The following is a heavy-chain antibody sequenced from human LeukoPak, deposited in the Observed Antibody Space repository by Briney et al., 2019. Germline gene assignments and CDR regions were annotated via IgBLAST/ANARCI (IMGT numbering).Heavy chain of an antibody. D-gene: IGHD7-27*01. CDR2: IKQDGSET. V-gene: IGHV3-7*05. CDR3: ARFSGLGSNWGRDY. CDR1: GFTFSSYW. J-gene: IGHJ4*02. Sequence: QPGGSLRLSCAASGFTFSSYWMCWVRQIPGKGLEWVANIKQDGSETHYVDSVKGRFTISRDNSKTSLFLQMNSLRAEDTAVYYCARFSGLGSNWGRDYWGQGTLVTVSS.